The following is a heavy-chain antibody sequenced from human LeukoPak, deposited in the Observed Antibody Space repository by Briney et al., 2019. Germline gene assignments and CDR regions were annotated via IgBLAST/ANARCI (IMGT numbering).Heavy chain of an antibody. CDR1: GFTFSSYA. CDR3: VKDLGRYRNNCFDY. V-gene: IGHV3-23*01. Sequence: GGSLRLSRAASGFTFSSYAMSWVRQAPEKGLEWVSTISGSGGGTYYADSVKGRFTISRDDSKNTLYLQMNSLRAEDTAVYYCVKDLGRYRNNCFDYWGQGTLVTVSS. J-gene: IGHJ4*02. CDR2: ISGSGGGT. D-gene: IGHD1-26*01.